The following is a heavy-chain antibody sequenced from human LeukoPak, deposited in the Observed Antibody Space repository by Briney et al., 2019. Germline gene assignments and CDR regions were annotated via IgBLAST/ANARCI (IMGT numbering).Heavy chain of an antibody. V-gene: IGHV3-23*01. Sequence: GGSLRLSCAASGLTFSSNVMTWVRQAPGKRLEWVSLISGTGGTTYYADSVKGRITISRDNSKNTLYLQMNSLRAEDTAVYYCARRVATYYFDYWGQGTLVTVSS. J-gene: IGHJ4*02. CDR3: ARRVATYYFDY. CDR2: ISGTGGTT. D-gene: IGHD5-12*01. CDR1: GLTFSSNV.